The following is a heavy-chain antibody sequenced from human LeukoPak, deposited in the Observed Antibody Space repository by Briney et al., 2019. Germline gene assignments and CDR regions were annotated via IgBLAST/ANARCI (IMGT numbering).Heavy chain of an antibody. V-gene: IGHV4-38-2*01. CDR2: IYHSGNT. J-gene: IGHJ4*02. D-gene: IGHD2-15*01. CDR1: GSSIIRVNY. Sequence: SETLSLTCGVSGSSIIRVNYWGGIRQPPGQGLEWIGTIYHSGNTYYNLSLKSRVTLSVDTSKNQFSLHLNSVTAADTAVYFCARGGFCSGPTCYSLWFWGPGTLVTVSS. CDR3: ARGGFCSGPTCYSLWF.